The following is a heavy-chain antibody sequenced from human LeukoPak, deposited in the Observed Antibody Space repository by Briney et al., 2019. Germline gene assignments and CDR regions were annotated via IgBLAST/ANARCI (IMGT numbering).Heavy chain of an antibody. CDR2: ITSGFTA. CDR1: GLTFSDYA. J-gene: IGHJ4*02. D-gene: IGHD1-26*01. V-gene: IGHV3-23*01. CDR3: AKDYSDSRVGDVFLEY. Sequence: PGGSLRLSCAASGLTFSDYAMSWVRQAPGKGLEWVSGITSGFTAHYADSVKGRFTISRDNFRNTFHLQMNSLRAEDTAVYHCAKDYSDSRVGDVFLEYWGQGTLVTVSS.